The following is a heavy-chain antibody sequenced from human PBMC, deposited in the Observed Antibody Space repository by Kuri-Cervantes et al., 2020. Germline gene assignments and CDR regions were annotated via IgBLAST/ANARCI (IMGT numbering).Heavy chain of an antibody. V-gene: IGHV3-23*01. CDR1: GFTFSSYA. D-gene: IGHD3-9*01. CDR2: ISGSGGST. Sequence: GGSLRLSCAASGFTFSSYAMSWVRQAPGKGLEWVSAISGSGGSTYYADSVKGRFTISRDNSKNTLYLQMSSLRAEDTAVYHCMGGDILTGYDFDYWGQGTLVTVSS. CDR3: MGGDILTGYDFDY. J-gene: IGHJ4*02.